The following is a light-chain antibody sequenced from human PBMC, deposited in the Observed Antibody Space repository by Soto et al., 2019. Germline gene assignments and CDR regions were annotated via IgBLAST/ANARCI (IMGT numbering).Light chain of an antibody. J-gene: IGKJ1*01. CDR3: QQYNSYSRT. CDR1: QSISSW. V-gene: IGKV1-5*03. CDR2: KAS. Sequence: DIQMTQSPSTLSASVGDRVTITCRAGQSISSWLAWYQQKPGKAPKLLIYKASSLESGVPSRFSGSGSETEVTLTISSRQPDDFATYYCQQYNSYSRTFGQGTKVEIK.